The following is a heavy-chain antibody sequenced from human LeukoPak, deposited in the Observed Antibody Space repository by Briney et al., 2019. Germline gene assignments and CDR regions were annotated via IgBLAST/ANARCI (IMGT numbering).Heavy chain of an antibody. J-gene: IGHJ4*02. V-gene: IGHV4-61*02. D-gene: IGHD3-10*01. Sequence: SETLSRTCTVSGDSISSGTYYWSWLRQPAGKGLEWIGRIHTSGSTNYNPSLKSRVTISLDTSKNQFSLKVTSVTAADTAVYYCARGPASTELWLDYFDYWGQGTLVTVSS. CDR2: IHTSGST. CDR1: GDSISSGTYY. CDR3: ARGPASTELWLDYFDY.